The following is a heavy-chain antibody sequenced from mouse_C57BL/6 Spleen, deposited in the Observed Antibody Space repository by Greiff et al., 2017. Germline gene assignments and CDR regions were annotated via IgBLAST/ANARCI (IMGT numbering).Heavy chain of an antibody. CDR3: AKNWRQYFDV. CDR1: GYAFSSYW. J-gene: IGHJ1*03. V-gene: IGHV1-80*01. Sequence: QVHVKQSGAELVKPGASVKISCKASGYAFSSYWMNWVKQRPGKGLEWIGQIYPGDGDTNYNGKFKGKATLTADKSSSTAYMQLSSLTSEDSAVYFCAKNWRQYFDVWGTGTTVTVSS. CDR2: IYPGDGDT. D-gene: IGHD4-1*01.